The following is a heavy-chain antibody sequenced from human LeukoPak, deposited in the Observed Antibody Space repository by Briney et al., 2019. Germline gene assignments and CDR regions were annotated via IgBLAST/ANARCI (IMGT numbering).Heavy chain of an antibody. CDR1: GFSFSSYA. CDR3: ARDPSSGWYLKGWFDP. D-gene: IGHD6-19*01. CDR2: ISSSSSYI. V-gene: IGHV3-21*01. Sequence: GGSLRLSCAASGFSFSSYAMNWVRQAPGKGLEWVSSISSSSSYIYYADSVKGRFTISRDNAKNSLYLQMNSLRAEDTAVYYCARDPSSGWYLKGWFDPWGQGTLVTVSS. J-gene: IGHJ5*02.